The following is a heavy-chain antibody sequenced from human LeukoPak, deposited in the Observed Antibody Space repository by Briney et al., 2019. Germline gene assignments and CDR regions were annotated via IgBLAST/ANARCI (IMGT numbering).Heavy chain of an antibody. J-gene: IGHJ6*03. CDR2: IIPIFGTA. Sequence: APVKVSCKASGGTFSSYAISWVRQAPGQGLEWMGGIIPIFGTANYAQKFQGRVTITADESTSTAYMELSSLRSEDTAVYYCARGYCSGGSCYSTRWYYYYYYMDVWGKGTTVTISS. CDR3: ARGYCSGGSCYSTRWYYYYYYMDV. V-gene: IGHV1-69*13. CDR1: GGTFSSYA. D-gene: IGHD2-15*01.